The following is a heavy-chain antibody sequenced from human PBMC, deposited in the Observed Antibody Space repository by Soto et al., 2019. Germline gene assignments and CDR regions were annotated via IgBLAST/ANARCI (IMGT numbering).Heavy chain of an antibody. J-gene: IGHJ6*02. V-gene: IGHV1-18*01. D-gene: IGHD3-16*01. CDR2: ISAYNGDT. CDR1: GYTFTSYG. CDR3: ARDHSRGEVLHYHAMDV. Sequence: QVQLVESGGEVKKPGASVKVSCKASGYTFTSYGISWVRQAPGQGLEWMGWISAYNGDTKYAQKLQGRVTMTTDTSTRTAYMELRSLRSDDTAVYYCARDHSRGEVLHYHAMDVWGQGTTVSVSS.